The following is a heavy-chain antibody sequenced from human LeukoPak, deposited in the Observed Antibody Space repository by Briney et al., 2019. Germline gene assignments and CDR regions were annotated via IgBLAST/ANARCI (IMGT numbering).Heavy chain of an antibody. CDR3: VKDNPLDY. CDR2: IRYDGSNK. D-gene: IGHD1-14*01. V-gene: IGHV3-30*02. Sequence: GGSLRLSCAASGFTFKNYGMLWVRQAPGKGLEWVAFIRYDGSNKYYADSVKGRFTISRDNSKNTLYLQMNSLRAEDTALYYCVKDNPLDYWGQGTLVIVSS. J-gene: IGHJ4*02. CDR1: GFTFKNYG.